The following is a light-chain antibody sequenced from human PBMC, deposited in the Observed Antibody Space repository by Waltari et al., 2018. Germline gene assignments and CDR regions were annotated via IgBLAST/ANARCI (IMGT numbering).Light chain of an antibody. J-gene: IGKJ4*01. CDR1: QIVDNY. CDR2: AAS. Sequence: DIQMTQSPSSLPASVGDRVTITCRASQIVDNYLNWYQQKPGKAPDLLIYAASNLHSGVPSRFSGSGSGTDFTLTINSLQLEDFATYFCQQSYRTPLTFGGGTKVDIK. CDR3: QQSYRTPLT. V-gene: IGKV1-39*01.